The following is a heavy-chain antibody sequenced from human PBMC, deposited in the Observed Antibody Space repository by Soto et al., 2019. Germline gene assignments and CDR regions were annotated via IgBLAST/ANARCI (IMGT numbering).Heavy chain of an antibody. D-gene: IGHD5-12*01. CDR1: GGSISSYY. J-gene: IGHJ6*02. V-gene: IGHV4-59*01. Sequence: SETLSLTCTVSGGSISSYYWSWIRQPPGKGLEWIGYIYYSGSTNYNPSLKSRVTISVDTSKNQFSLKLSSVTAADTAVYYCARARLGYGKMTTIDVWGRVTTVTVSS. CDR2: IYYSGST. CDR3: ARARLGYGKMTTIDV.